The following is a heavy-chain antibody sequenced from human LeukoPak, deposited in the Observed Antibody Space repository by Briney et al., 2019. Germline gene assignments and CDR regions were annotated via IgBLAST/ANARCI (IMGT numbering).Heavy chain of an antibody. Sequence: PSETLSLTCSVSGGSIRSSFYWGWIRQPPGKGLEWIASISGSISYSDTYYNPSLKSRVTISVDTSKNHFSLEVTSVTAADTAVYYCARYGGYGRQRPRYFQHWGQGTLVTVSS. V-gene: IGHV4-39*02. CDR2: ISGSISYSDT. CDR3: ARYGGYGRQRPRYFQH. CDR1: GGSIRSSFY. J-gene: IGHJ1*01. D-gene: IGHD1-1*01.